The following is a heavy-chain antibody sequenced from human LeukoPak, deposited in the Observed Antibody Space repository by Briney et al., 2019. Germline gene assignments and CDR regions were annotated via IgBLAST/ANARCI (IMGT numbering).Heavy chain of an antibody. CDR3: ARGGGLDV. CDR1: GFTFSSCS. Sequence: PGGSLRLSCAASGFTFSSCSMNWVRQAPEKGLECVSSISSSSSYIYYADSVKGRFTISRDNAKNSLYLQMSNLRAEDTAVYFCARGGGLDVWGQGATVTVSS. CDR2: ISSSSSYI. V-gene: IGHV3-21*04. J-gene: IGHJ6*02. D-gene: IGHD3-16*01.